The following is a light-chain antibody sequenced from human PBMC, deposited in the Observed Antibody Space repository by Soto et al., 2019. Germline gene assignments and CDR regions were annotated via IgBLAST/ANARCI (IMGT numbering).Light chain of an antibody. Sequence: DIQMTQSPSSVSASVGDRVTITCRASQSIGGWLAWYLQKPGTVPKLLIYASSNLHDGVPSRFSGSGVGTEFTLTITSLQPEDFGTYYCQQGDSFPITFGQGTRLDVK. V-gene: IGKV1-12*01. CDR2: ASS. CDR3: QQGDSFPIT. J-gene: IGKJ5*01. CDR1: QSIGGW.